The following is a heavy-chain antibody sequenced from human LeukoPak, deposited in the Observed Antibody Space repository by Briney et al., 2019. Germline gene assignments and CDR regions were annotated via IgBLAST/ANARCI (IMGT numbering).Heavy chain of an antibody. Sequence: GRSLRLSCAASGFTFSSYAMSWVRQAPGKGLEWVSAISGSGGSTYYADSVKGRFTISRHNSKNTLYLQMNSPKLEAPTVYYRAKGLRGGPKYYFDYWGQGTLVTGS. J-gene: IGHJ4*02. CDR1: GFTFSSYA. CDR2: ISGSGGST. V-gene: IGHV3-23*01. D-gene: IGHD3-10*01. CDR3: AKGLRGGPKYYFDY.